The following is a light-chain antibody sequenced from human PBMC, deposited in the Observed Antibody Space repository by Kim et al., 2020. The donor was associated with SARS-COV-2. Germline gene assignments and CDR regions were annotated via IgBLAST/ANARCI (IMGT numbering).Light chain of an antibody. V-gene: IGKV3-11*01. Sequence: EVVLTQSPATLSLSPGEGATLSCRTSQNIGYNLAWYQHKPGQAPRLLIYDVSNRATGTPVRFSGSGSGTDFTLTITSLELEDFAVYYCQQRLRWPLTFGGGTKVDIK. CDR1: QNIGYN. J-gene: IGKJ4*01. CDR3: QQRLRWPLT. CDR2: DVS.